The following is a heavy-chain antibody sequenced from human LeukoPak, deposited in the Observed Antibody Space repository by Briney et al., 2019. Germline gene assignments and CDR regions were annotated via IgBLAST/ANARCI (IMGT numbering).Heavy chain of an antibody. CDR3: AREGAAAEDVNWIDP. D-gene: IGHD6-25*01. Sequence: GASVKVSCKASGYTFTGYYMHWVRQAPGQGLEWMGWVNPNSGNTHYAQKFQDRVTMTRDTSISTAYMELNSLRSDDTAVYYCAREGAAAEDVNWIDPWGQETLITVSS. V-gene: IGHV1-2*02. CDR2: VNPNSGNT. CDR1: GYTFTGYY. J-gene: IGHJ5*02.